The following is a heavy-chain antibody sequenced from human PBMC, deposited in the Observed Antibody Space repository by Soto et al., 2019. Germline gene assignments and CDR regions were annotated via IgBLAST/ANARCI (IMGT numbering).Heavy chain of an antibody. CDR3: ARDLTGYYDFWSGLDPYYYYYYGMDV. Sequence: EGSLRLSCAASGFTFSSYWMHWVRQAPGKGLVWVSRINSDGSSTSYADSVKGRFTISRDNAKNTLYLQMNSLRAEDTAVYYCARDLTGYYDFWSGLDPYYYYYYGMDVWGQGTTVTVSS. CDR2: INSDGSST. J-gene: IGHJ6*02. V-gene: IGHV3-74*01. CDR1: GFTFSSYW. D-gene: IGHD3-3*01.